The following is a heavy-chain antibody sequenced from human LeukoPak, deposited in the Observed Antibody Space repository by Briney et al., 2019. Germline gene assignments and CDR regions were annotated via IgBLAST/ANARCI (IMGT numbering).Heavy chain of an antibody. CDR3: ASSYYYGMDV. V-gene: IGHV5-10-1*01. CDR1: GYIFASYW. CDR2: IDPSDSYT. Sequence: GESLKISCKGSGYIFASYWISWVRQMPGKGLEWMGRIDPSDSYTNYSPPFQGHVTISADKSISTAYLQWSSLKASDTAMYYCASSYYYGMDVWGQGTTVTVSS. J-gene: IGHJ6*02.